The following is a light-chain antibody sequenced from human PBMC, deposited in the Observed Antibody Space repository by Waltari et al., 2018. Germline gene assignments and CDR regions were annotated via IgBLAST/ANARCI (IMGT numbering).Light chain of an antibody. Sequence: DIQMTQSPSALSASVGDRVIITCRASQTISEWLAWYQQKPGEAPNLLIYMASTLERGVPSRFSGSGDGTEFTLTISSVWPDDFGTYYCQQYSSVPLTFGGGTKVEIK. J-gene: IGKJ4*01. CDR3: QQYSSVPLT. CDR2: MAS. CDR1: QTISEW. V-gene: IGKV1-5*03.